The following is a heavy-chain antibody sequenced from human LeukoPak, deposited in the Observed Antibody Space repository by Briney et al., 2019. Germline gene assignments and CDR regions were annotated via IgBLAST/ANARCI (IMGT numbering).Heavy chain of an antibody. D-gene: IGHD3-10*01. V-gene: IGHV3-30*02. CDR1: GFTFSSYG. Sequence: PGGSLRLSCAASGFTFSSYGMHWVRQAPGKGLEWVAFIRYDGSNKYYADSVKGRFTISRDNSKNTLYLQMNSLRAEDTAVYYCAKDYYSSGSYHDAFDIWGQGTMVTVSS. J-gene: IGHJ3*02. CDR2: IRYDGSNK. CDR3: AKDYYSSGSYHDAFDI.